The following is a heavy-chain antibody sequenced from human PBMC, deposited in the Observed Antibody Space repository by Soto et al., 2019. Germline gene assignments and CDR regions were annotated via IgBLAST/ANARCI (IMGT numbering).Heavy chain of an antibody. J-gene: IGHJ6*02. CDR3: GKDVGDYVPYYYGVDV. Sequence: QVQLVESGGGVVQPGTSLRLSCAASGFTFKTHAMHWVRQAPGKGLEWMAAIAYDGNEKFYADSVKGRFTISRDNSKNALYLQINTLTNEDTAVYYCGKDVGDYVPYYYGVDVWGQGTTVTVSS. CDR2: IAYDGNEK. D-gene: IGHD1-26*01. V-gene: IGHV3-30*18. CDR1: GFTFKTHA.